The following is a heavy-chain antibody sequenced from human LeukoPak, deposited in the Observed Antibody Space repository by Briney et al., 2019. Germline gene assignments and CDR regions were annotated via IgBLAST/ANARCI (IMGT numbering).Heavy chain of an antibody. J-gene: IGHJ4*02. CDR3: ARMDMDPAMVTNFFDY. CDR2: IHPSGGST. CDR1: GYTFTSYY. Sequence: GASVKISCTASGYTFTSYYMHWVRQSPGQGLEWMGVIHPSGGSTSYAQKFQGRVTMTKDTSTSTAYIEVSSLRSEDTAIYFCARMDMDPAMVTNFFDYWGQGTQVTVSS. V-gene: IGHV1-46*01. D-gene: IGHD5-18*01.